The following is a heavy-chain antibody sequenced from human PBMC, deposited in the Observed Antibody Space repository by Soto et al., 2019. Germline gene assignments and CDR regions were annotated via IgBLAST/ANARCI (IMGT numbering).Heavy chain of an antibody. V-gene: IGHV1-2*04. CDR2: INPNSGGT. Sequence: GASVKVSCKASGYTFTGYYMHWVRQAPGQGLEWMGWINPNSGGTNYAQKFQGWVTMTRDTSISTAYMELSRLRSDDTAVYYCATSSRITMVRGVGPEAPPPDAFAIWGQGTMVTVSS. J-gene: IGHJ3*02. CDR3: ATSSRITMVRGVGPEAPPPDAFAI. D-gene: IGHD3-10*01. CDR1: GYTFTGYY.